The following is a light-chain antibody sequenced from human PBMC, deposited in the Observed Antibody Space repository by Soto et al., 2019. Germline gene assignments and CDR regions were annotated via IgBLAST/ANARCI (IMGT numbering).Light chain of an antibody. V-gene: IGKV4-1*01. Sequence: DVVLTQSPDSLAVSLGERATINCTSSESVLYTAKNKHYLAWYQHRPGQPPNLLIYWASTRESGVPDRFSGSGSGTHFTLTISSLQAEDVAVYYCQQYYITPYTFGQGTKLDIK. CDR1: ESVLYTAKNKHY. J-gene: IGKJ2*01. CDR2: WAS. CDR3: QQYYITPYT.